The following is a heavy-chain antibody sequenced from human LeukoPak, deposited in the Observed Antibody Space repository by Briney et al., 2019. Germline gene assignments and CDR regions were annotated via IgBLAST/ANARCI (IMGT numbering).Heavy chain of an antibody. CDR3: AREYDILTY. D-gene: IGHD3-9*01. V-gene: IGHV3-7*01. CDR1: GFTFSGFW. CDR2: IKQDGSEK. Sequence: GGSLRLSCAASGFTFSGFWMSWVRQAPGKGLEWVANIKQDGSEKYYVDSVKGRFTISRDNAKNSLYLQMNSLRAEDTAVYYCAREYDILTYWGQGTLVTVSS. J-gene: IGHJ4*02.